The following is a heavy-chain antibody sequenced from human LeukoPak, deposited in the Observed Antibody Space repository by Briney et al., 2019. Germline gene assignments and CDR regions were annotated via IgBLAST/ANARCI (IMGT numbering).Heavy chain of an antibody. Sequence: ASVKVSCKASGYTFTGYYMHWVRQAPGQGLEWMGWINPNSGGTNYAQKFQGRVTMTRNTSISTAYMELSSLRSEDTAVYYCARVYSSGWYEGWFDPWGQGTLVTVSS. CDR3: ARVYSSGWYEGWFDP. V-gene: IGHV1-2*02. D-gene: IGHD6-19*01. J-gene: IGHJ5*02. CDR1: GYTFTGYY. CDR2: INPNSGGT.